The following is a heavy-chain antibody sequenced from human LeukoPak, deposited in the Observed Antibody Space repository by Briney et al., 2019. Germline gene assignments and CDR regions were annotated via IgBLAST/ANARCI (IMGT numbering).Heavy chain of an antibody. Sequence: GGSLRLSCAASGFTFSNYAMRWVRQAPGKGLEWVSGISGSGDSTYYADSVKGRFTISKDNSKNTLYLQMNSLRAEDTAVYYCARRSGIAVAGAFDYWGQGTLVTVSS. CDR3: ARRSGIAVAGAFDY. V-gene: IGHV3-23*01. J-gene: IGHJ4*02. CDR1: GFTFSNYA. CDR2: ISGSGDST. D-gene: IGHD6-19*01.